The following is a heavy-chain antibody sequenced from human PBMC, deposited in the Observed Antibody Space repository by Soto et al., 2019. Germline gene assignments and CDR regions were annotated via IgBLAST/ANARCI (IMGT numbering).Heavy chain of an antibody. CDR3: AKDRSMVVVAAPFDY. J-gene: IGHJ4*02. V-gene: IGHV3-30*18. D-gene: IGHD2-15*01. Sequence: QVQLVESGGGVVQPGRSLRLSCAASGFTFSSYGMHWVRQAPGKGLEWVAVISYDGSNKYYADSVKGRFTISRDNSKNTLYLQMNSLRAEDTAVYYCAKDRSMVVVAAPFDYWGQGTLVTVSS. CDR1: GFTFSSYG. CDR2: ISYDGSNK.